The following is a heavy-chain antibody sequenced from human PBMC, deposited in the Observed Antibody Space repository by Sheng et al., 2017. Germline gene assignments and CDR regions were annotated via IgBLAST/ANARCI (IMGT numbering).Heavy chain of an antibody. CDR3: ATPGIVATGTFDY. Sequence: EVQLVESGGGLVQPGGSLTLSCAASGFTFSNYEMNWVRQAPGKGLEWISYITSSGSKMYYADSVKGRFTISRDNSKNTVYLQMNSLRIDDTAVYYCATPGIVATGTFDYWGQGTLVTVSS. V-gene: IGHV3-48*03. D-gene: IGHD6-25*01. J-gene: IGHJ4*02. CDR1: GFTFSNYE. CDR2: ITSSGSKM.